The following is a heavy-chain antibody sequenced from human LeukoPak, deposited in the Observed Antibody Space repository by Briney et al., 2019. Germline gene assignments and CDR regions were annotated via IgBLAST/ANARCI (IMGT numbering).Heavy chain of an antibody. CDR3: AKXPXXXXXXXXXDV. J-gene: IGHJ6*01. CDR2: ISYDGSNK. V-gene: IGHV3-30*18. CDR1: GFTFSSYG. Sequence: GGSLRLSCAASGFTFSSYGIHWVRQAPGKGLEWVAVISYDGSNKYYADSVKGRFTISRDNSKNTLYLQMNSLRPEDTAIYYXAKXPXXXXXXXXXDVXXXGXTVTV.